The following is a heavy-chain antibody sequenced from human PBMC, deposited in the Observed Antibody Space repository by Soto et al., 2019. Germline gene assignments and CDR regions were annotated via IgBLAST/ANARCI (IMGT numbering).Heavy chain of an antibody. CDR2: ISYDGSNK. CDR1: GFTFSSYG. Sequence: QVQLVESGGGVVQPGRSLRLSCAASGFTFSSYGMHWVRQAPGKGLEWVAVISYDGSNKYYADSVKGRFTISRENSKNTLYLQMNSLRAEDTAVYYCAKALGYCSGGSCLFPFDYWGQGTLVTVSS. V-gene: IGHV3-30*18. CDR3: AKALGYCSGGSCLFPFDY. J-gene: IGHJ4*02. D-gene: IGHD2-15*01.